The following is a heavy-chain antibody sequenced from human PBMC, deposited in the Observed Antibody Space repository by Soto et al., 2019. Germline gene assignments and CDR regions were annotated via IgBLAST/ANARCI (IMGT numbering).Heavy chain of an antibody. J-gene: IGHJ4*02. V-gene: IGHV1-8*01. CDR3: ARSPSWETTVTPYYFDY. CDR1: RYTFISYD. Sequence: GASVKVSCKASRYTFISYDINWVRQATGQGLEWMGWMNPKSANTGYAQNFQGRVTMTRNTSISTAYMELSSLRSEDTAVYYCARSPSWETTVTPYYFDYWGQGTLVTVPQ. CDR2: MNPKSANT. D-gene: IGHD4-4*01.